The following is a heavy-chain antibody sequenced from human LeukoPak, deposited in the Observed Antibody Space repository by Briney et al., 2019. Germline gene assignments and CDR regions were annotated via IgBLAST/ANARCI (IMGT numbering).Heavy chain of an antibody. CDR3: ARAAVVPAAYFDY. CDR1: GDSVSINSAA. Sequence: SPTLSLTFAISGDSVSINSAAWNWVRQSPSRGLEWLGRTYYMSKWYNDYAVSVKSRITITPDTSKNQFSLQLNSVTPEDTAVYYCARAAVVPAAYFDYWGQGTLVTVSS. CDR2: TYYMSKWYN. D-gene: IGHD2-2*01. V-gene: IGHV6-1*01. J-gene: IGHJ4*02.